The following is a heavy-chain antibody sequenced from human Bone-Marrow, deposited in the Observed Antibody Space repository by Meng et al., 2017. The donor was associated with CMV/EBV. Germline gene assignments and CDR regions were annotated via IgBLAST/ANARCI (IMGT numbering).Heavy chain of an antibody. CDR1: GGSFSGYY. J-gene: IGHJ1*01. CDR2: INHSGST. CDR3: ARGPYYGSGSYVL. Sequence: SETLSLTCAVYGGSFSGYYWSWIRQPPGKGLEWIGEINHSGSTNYNPSLKSRVTISVDTSKNKFSLKLSSVTAADTAVYYCARGPYYGSGSYVLWGQGTLVTVSS. D-gene: IGHD3-10*01. V-gene: IGHV4-34*01.